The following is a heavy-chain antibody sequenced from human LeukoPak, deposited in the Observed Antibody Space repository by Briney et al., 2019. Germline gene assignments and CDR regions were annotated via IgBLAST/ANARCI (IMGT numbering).Heavy chain of an antibody. J-gene: IGHJ4*02. CDR2: IHHSGSS. Sequence: SETLSLTCTVSADSLSSGGHYWAWIRQLPGKGLESIGLIHHSGSSRHNPSLKDRVAISVDASRKQFALRLSSVTAADTAIYYCARGGNRFGGFYFDYWGQGIQVIVSS. D-gene: IGHD3-10*01. CDR1: ADSLSSGGHY. CDR3: ARGGNRFGGFYFDY. V-gene: IGHV4-31*03.